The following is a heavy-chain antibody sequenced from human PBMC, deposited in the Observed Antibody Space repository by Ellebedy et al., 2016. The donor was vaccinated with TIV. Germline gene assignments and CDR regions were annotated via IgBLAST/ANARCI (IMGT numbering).Heavy chain of an antibody. CDR1: GLTFSSHA. V-gene: IGHV3-23*01. CDR2: ITESGGNT. J-gene: IGHJ3*01. Sequence: GESLKISCAASGLTFSSHAMSWVRQAPGKGLEWVSSITESGGNTYYADSVKGRFTISSDNSKDTLFLQMNSLRAEDTAIYFCARDPVGVGPAFDVWGQGTMVTVPS. D-gene: IGHD4-23*01. CDR3: ARDPVGVGPAFDV.